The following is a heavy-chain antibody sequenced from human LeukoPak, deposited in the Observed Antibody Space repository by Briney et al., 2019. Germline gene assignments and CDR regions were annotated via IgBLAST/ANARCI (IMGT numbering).Heavy chain of an antibody. V-gene: IGHV4-38-2*02. Sequence: SETLSLTCTVSGYSISSGYYWGWIRQPPGKGLEWIGSIYHSGSTYYNPSLKSRVTISVDTSKNQFSLKLSSVTAADTAVYYCARDYVWGSYRYEADYWGQGTLVTVSS. CDR3: ARDYVWGSYRYEADY. D-gene: IGHD3-16*02. CDR1: GYSISSGYY. CDR2: IYHSGST. J-gene: IGHJ4*02.